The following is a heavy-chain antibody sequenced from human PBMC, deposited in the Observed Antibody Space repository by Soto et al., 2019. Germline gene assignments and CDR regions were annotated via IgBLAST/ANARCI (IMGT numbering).Heavy chain of an antibody. CDR2: IYNNGGT. CDR3: ARVITGTDVFDL. Sequence: SETLSLTCSVSGGSIRSDVWSWLRQPPGKGLEWIGYIYNNGGTNYNPSLMSRVTISRDTSQNHFSLTLSSVTASDTAVYYRARVITGTDVFDLWGRGTMVTVSS. CDR1: GGSIRSDV. V-gene: IGHV4-59*01. J-gene: IGHJ3*01. D-gene: IGHD1-20*01.